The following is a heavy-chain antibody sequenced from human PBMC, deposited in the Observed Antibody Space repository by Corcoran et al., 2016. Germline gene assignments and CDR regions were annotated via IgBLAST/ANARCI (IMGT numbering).Heavy chain of an antibody. Sequence: EVQLLESGGGLVQPGGSLRLSCAASGFTFSGYAMSLVRQAPGKGLAWVSAISGSGGSTYYADSVKGRFTISRDNSNNTLYLQMNSLRAEDTAVDYCAKDRVVTMVRGGMDVGGQGTTVTVSS. J-gene: IGHJ6*02. V-gene: IGHV3-23*01. CDR2: ISGSGGST. CDR3: AKDRVVTMVRGGMDV. CDR1: GFTFSGYA. D-gene: IGHD3-10*01.